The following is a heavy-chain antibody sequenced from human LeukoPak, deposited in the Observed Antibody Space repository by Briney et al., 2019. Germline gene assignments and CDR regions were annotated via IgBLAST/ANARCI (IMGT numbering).Heavy chain of an antibody. CDR1: GYSISSGYY. D-gene: IGHD3-16*02. CDR3: ARQGVIDHNWFDP. V-gene: IGHV4-38-2*01. Sequence: SETLSLTCAVSGYSISSGYYWGWIRQPPGKGLEWIGSIYHSGSTYYNPSLESRVTISVDTSKNQFSLKLSSVTAADTAVYYCARQGVIDHNWFDPWGQGTLVTVSS. CDR2: IYHSGST. J-gene: IGHJ5*02.